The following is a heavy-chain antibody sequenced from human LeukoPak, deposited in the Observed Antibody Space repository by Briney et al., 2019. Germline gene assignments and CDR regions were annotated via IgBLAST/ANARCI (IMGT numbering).Heavy chain of an antibody. D-gene: IGHD4-17*01. J-gene: IGHJ2*01. Sequence: ASVKVSCKASGYTFTGYYMHWVRQATGQGLEWMGWINPNSGGTNYAQKFQGRVTMTRDTSISTAYMELSRLRSDDTAVYYCARGTVTFSYWYFDLWGRGTLVTVSS. CDR2: INPNSGGT. CDR1: GYTFTGYY. V-gene: IGHV1-2*02. CDR3: ARGTVTFSYWYFDL.